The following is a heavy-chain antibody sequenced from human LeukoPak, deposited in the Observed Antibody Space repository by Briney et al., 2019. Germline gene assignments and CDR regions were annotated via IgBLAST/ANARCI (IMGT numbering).Heavy chain of an antibody. CDR2: IYPGDSRT. Sequence: GESLKISCKGFGYTFTDYWIGWVRQMPGKGPEWMGVIYPGDSRTRYSPSFQGQVTISVDKSISTAYLQWNSLQASDTAVYYCACRDFRSTLSSPWGQGTLVTVSS. D-gene: IGHD2/OR15-2a*01. CDR1: GYTFTDYW. CDR3: ACRDFRSTLSSP. V-gene: IGHV5-51*01. J-gene: IGHJ5*02.